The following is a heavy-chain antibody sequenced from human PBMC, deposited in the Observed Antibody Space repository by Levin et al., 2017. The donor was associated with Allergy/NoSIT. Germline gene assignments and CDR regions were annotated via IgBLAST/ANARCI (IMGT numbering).Heavy chain of an antibody. CDR1: GYTFTSYG. D-gene: IGHD6-13*01. CDR2: ISAYNGNT. CDR3: ARIIDSSSSYYYYYMDV. Sequence: ASVKVSCKASGYTFTSYGISWVRQAPGQGLEWMGWISAYNGNTNYAQKLQGRVTMTTDTSTSTAYMELRSLRSDDTAVYYCARIIDSSSSYYYYYMDVWGKGTTVTVSS. V-gene: IGHV1-18*01. J-gene: IGHJ6*03.